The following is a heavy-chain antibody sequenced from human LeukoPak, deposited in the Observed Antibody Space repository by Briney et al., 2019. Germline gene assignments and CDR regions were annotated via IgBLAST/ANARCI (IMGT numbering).Heavy chain of an antibody. CDR2: IYYSGST. CDR3: ARQRRYCSGGSCYRDFDY. V-gene: IGHV4-39*01. CDR1: GGSISSSSYY. J-gene: IGHJ4*02. D-gene: IGHD2-15*01. Sequence: PSETLSLTCTVSGGSISSSSYYWGWIRQPPGRGLEWIASIYYSGSTYYNPSLKSRVTISVDTSRNHFSLKLSSVTAADTAVYYCARQRRYCSGGSCYRDFDYWGQGILVTVSS.